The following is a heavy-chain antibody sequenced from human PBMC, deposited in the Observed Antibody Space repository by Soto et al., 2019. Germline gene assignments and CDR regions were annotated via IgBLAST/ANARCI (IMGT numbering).Heavy chain of an antibody. J-gene: IGHJ4*02. D-gene: IGHD2-2*01. CDR3: AKGGLVPADSCYFNY. CDR1: GFTFNIYA. V-gene: IGHV3-23*01. CDR2: ISSSGGST. Sequence: GGSLRLSCAGSGFTFNIYAMSWVRQAPGKGLEWVSSISSSGGSTYYADSVKGRFTSSRDNSKNTLYLQMNSLRVEDTAVYYCAKGGLVPADSCYFNYWGRGTLVTVSS.